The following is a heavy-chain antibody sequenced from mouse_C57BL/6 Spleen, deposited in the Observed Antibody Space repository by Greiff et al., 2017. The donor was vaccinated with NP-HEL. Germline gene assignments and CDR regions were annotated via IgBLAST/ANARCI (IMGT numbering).Heavy chain of an antibody. J-gene: IGHJ4*01. V-gene: IGHV1-50*01. CDR3: ARSGLLSYAMDY. Sequence: VQLQQPGAELVKPGASVKLSCKASGYTFTSYWMQWVKQRPGQGLEWIGEIDPSDSYTNYNQKFKGKATLTVDTSSSTAYMQLSSLTSEDSAVYYCARSGLLSYAMDYWGQGTSVTVSS. D-gene: IGHD2-3*01. CDR1: GYTFTSYW. CDR2: IDPSDSYT.